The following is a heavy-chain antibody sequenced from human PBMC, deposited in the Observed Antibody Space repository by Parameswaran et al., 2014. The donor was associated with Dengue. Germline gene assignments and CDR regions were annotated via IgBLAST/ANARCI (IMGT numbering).Heavy chain of an antibody. J-gene: IGHJ4*02. D-gene: IGHD6-19*01. CDR3: ARRGSGWLFDY. Sequence: VRQMPGKGLEWIGSIYYSGSTYYNPSLKSRVTISVDTSKNQFSLKLSSVTAADTAVYYCARRGSGWLFDYWGQGTLVTVSS. V-gene: IGHV4-39*01. CDR2: IYYSGST.